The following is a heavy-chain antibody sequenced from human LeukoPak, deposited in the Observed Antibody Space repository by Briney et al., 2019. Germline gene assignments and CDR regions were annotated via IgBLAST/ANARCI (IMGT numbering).Heavy chain of an antibody. CDR1: GFSVSSIY. Sequence: GGSLRLSCAASGFSVSSIYMSWVRQAPGKGLEWVSVTYSGGNTYYADSVKGRFTSSRDNSKNTLYLRMNSLRPEDRAVYYCVRGTGYTSWGQGTLVIVSS. D-gene: IGHD5-18*01. CDR3: VRGTGYTS. CDR2: TYSGGNT. V-gene: IGHV3-53*01. J-gene: IGHJ5*02.